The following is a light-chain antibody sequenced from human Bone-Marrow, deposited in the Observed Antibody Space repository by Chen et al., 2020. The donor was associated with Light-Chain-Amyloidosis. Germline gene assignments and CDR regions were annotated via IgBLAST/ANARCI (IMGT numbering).Light chain of an antibody. V-gene: IGKV3-15*01. CDR1: QSVSTN. CDR3: QQYNNWPRT. Sequence: EIVMTQSPATLSVSPGERVTLSCWASQSVSTNLAWFQQKPGQAPRLLIYGVSTRLTGIPARLSGSGSGTEFNLTISSLQSEDFAVYYCQQYNNWPRTFGQGTKVEVK. J-gene: IGKJ1*01. CDR2: GVS.